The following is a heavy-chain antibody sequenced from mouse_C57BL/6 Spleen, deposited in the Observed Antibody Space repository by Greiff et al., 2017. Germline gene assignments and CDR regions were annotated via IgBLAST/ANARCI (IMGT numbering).Heavy chain of an antibody. CDR1: GYSITSGYY. J-gene: IGHJ2*01. Sequence: VQLKESGPGLVKPSQSLSLTCSVTGYSITSGYYWNWIRQFPGNKLEWMGYISYDGSNNYNPSLKNRISITRDTSKNQFFLKLNSLTTEDTATYYCARVPNEHFDYWGQGTTLTVSS. V-gene: IGHV3-6*01. CDR2: ISYDGSN. CDR3: ARVPNEHFDY.